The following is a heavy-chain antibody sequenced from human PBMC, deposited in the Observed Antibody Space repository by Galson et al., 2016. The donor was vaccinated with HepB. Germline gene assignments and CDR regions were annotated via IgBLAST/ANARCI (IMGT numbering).Heavy chain of an antibody. CDR2: ISGSTIFT. J-gene: IGHJ4*02. D-gene: IGHD3-10*01. V-gene: IGHV3-11*06. Sequence: SLRLSCAASGFSFSDFYMAWIRQAPGKGLEWLAYISGSTIFTDYADSVKGRFSISSDNAKSSVFLQMNGLRGDDTAIYYCAKFTAPGSSSPDYWGQGTLVTVSS. CDR1: GFSFSDFY. CDR3: AKFTAPGSSSPDY.